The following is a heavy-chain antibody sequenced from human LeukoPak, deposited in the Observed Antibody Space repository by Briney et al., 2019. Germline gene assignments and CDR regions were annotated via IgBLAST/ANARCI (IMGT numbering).Heavy chain of an antibody. V-gene: IGHV3-66*01. CDR2: IYSGGST. CDR3: ASTRAAAGTIEDY. D-gene: IGHD6-13*01. Sequence: GGSLRLSCAASGSTVSSNYMSWVRQAPGKGLEWVSVIYSGGSTYYADSVEGRFTISRDNSKNTLYLQMNSLRAEDTAVYYCASTRAAAGTIEDYWGQGTLVTVSS. CDR1: GSTVSSNY. J-gene: IGHJ4*02.